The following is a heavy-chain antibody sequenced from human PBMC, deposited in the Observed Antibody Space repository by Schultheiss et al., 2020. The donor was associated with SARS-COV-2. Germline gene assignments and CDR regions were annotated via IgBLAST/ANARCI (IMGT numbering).Heavy chain of an antibody. CDR3: ARSPYSSSWLDV. V-gene: IGHV4-59*02. CDR2: IYYSGST. CDR1: GGSVSSYY. D-gene: IGHD6-13*01. J-gene: IGHJ6*02. Sequence: GSLRLSCTVSGGSVSSYYWSWIRQPPGKGLEWIGYIYYSGSTNYNPSLKSRVTISVDTSKNQFSLKLSSVTAADTAVYYCARSPYSSSWLDVWGQGTTVTVSS.